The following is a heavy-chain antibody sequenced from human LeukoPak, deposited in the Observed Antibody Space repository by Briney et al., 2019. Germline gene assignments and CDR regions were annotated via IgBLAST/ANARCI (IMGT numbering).Heavy chain of an antibody. J-gene: IGHJ5*02. V-gene: IGHV3-11*01. CDR3: AGGYGSGSYSA. CDR2: IVNSGGTT. D-gene: IGHD3-10*01. CDR1: GFTFSKYY. Sequence: GGSLRLSCAASGFTFSKYYMSWIRQAPGKGLEWISYIVNSGGTTSYADSVQGGFTISSDDAKNSLYLQMNSLRAEDTAVYYCAGGYGSGSYSAWGQGIPVTVSS.